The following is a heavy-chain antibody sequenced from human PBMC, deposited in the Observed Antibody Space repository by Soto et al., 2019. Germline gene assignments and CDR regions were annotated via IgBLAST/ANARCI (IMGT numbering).Heavy chain of an antibody. V-gene: IGHV5-10-1*01. D-gene: IGHD3-9*01. CDR2: IDPSDSYT. CDR1: GYSFTSYW. CDR3: ARLGFEYDTLTAYYNVHQYYCLDV. J-gene: IGHJ6*02. Sequence: PGESLKISCKGSGYSFTSYWISWVRQMPGKGLEWMGRIDPSDSYTNYSPSFQGHVTISADKSISTAYLQWSSLKASDTAMYYCARLGFEYDTLTAYYNVHQYYCLDVWGQGTSVTGSS.